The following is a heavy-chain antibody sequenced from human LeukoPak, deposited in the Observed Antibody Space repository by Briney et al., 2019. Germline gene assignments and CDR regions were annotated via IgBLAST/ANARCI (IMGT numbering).Heavy chain of an antibody. CDR2: IYRGGST. CDR3: ARGGARQQLVENYFDY. Sequence: PGGSLRLSCAASGFTVSSNYMSWVRQAPGKGLEWVSVIYRGGSTDYADSVKGQFTVSRDNSKNTLYLQMNSLRAEDTAVYYCARGGARQQLVENYFDYWGQGTLVTVSS. J-gene: IGHJ4*02. V-gene: IGHV3-53*01. CDR1: GFTVSSNY. D-gene: IGHD6-13*01.